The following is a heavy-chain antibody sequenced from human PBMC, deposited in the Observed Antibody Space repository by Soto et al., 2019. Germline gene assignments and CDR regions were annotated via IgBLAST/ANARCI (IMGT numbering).Heavy chain of an antibody. D-gene: IGHD3-10*01. CDR1: GGSISSGDYY. Sequence: PSETLSLTCTGSGGSISSGDYYWSWIRQPPGKGLEWIGYIYYSGSTYYNPSLKSRVTISVDTSKNQFSLKLSSVTAADTAVYYCAREGFGTASLNWFDPWGQGXLVTVSS. J-gene: IGHJ5*02. V-gene: IGHV4-30-4*01. CDR2: IYYSGST. CDR3: AREGFGTASLNWFDP.